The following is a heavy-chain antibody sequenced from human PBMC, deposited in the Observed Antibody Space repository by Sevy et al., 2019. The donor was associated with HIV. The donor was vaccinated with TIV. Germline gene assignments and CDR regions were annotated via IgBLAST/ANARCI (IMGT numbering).Heavy chain of an antibody. V-gene: IGHV4-34*01. J-gene: IGHJ5*02. CDR2: INHSGST. Sequence: SETLSLTCAVYGGSFSGYYWSWIRQPPGKGLEWIGEINHSGSTNYNPSLKSRVTISVDTSKNQFSLKLSSVTAADTAVYYGARGGIRYSKGGNNWFDPWGQGTLVTVSS. D-gene: IGHD3-9*01. CDR3: ARGGIRYSKGGNNWFDP. CDR1: GGSFSGYY.